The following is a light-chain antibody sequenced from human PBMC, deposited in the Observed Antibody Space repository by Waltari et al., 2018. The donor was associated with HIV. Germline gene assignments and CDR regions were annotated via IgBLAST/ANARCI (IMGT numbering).Light chain of an antibody. Sequence: EVVMTQSPATLSVSPGDRATLSCRASHSVSSNLAWYQQKPGQAPRLLIFGSSTRATGIPARFSGSGSVTEFTLTISFLQSEDFAVYYCQQYNSWPPAWTFGQGTNVEIK. CDR3: QQYNSWPPAWT. V-gene: IGKV3-15*01. CDR1: HSVSSN. J-gene: IGKJ1*01. CDR2: GSS.